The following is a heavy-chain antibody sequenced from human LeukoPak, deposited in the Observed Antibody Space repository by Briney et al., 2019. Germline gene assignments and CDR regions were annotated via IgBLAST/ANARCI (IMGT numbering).Heavy chain of an antibody. CDR1: GFTFSSYS. CDR2: ISSSSSYI. CDR3: ARDPGGVRATTEPDY. V-gene: IGHV3-21*01. J-gene: IGHJ4*02. Sequence: PGGSLRLSCAASGFTFSSYSMNWVRQAPGKGLEWVSSISSSSSYIYYADSVKGRFTISRDNAKNSLYLQMNSLRAEDTAVYYCARDPGGVRATTEPDYWGQGTLVTVSS. D-gene: IGHD1-26*01.